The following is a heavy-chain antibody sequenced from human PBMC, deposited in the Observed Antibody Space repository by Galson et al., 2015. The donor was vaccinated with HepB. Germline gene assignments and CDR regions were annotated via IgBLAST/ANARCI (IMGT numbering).Heavy chain of an antibody. CDR3: TRAISDIVVVPAAISTRYSGYGRVFSDY. CDR1: GFTFGDYA. D-gene: IGHD2-2*02. Sequence: SLRLSCAASGFTFGDYAMSWFRQAPGKGLEWVGFIRSKAYGGTTEYAASVKGRFTISRDDSKSIAYLQMNSLKTEDTAVYYCTRAISDIVVVPAAISTRYSGYGRVFSDYWGQGTLVTVSS. J-gene: IGHJ4*02. CDR2: IRSKAYGGTT. V-gene: IGHV3-49*03.